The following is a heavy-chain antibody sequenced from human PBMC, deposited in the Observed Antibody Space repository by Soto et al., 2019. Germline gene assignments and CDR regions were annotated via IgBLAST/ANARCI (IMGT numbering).Heavy chain of an antibody. CDR3: ARDSPGAGSGWLDY. D-gene: IGHD6-19*01. CDR2: IYYSGST. V-gene: IGHV4-31*03. J-gene: IGHJ4*02. Sequence: SETLSLTCTVSGGSISSGGYYWSWIRQHPGKGLEWIGYIYYSGSTYYNPSLKSRVTISVDTSKNQFSLKLSSVTAADTAVYYCARDSPGAGSGWLDYWGQGTLVTVSS. CDR1: GGSISSGGYY.